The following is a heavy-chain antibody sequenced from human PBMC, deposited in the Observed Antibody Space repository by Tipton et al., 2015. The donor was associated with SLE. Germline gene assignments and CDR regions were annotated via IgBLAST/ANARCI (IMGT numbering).Heavy chain of an antibody. J-gene: IGHJ4*02. CDR1: GFIFSSTW. Sequence: SLRLSCAASGFIFSSTWMTWVRQAPGKGLEWVSVIYGGGSTYYADSVKGRFTISRDNSKNTLYLQMNSLRAEDTAVYFCAREECSGGSCFDFWGQGTLVTVSS. V-gene: IGHV3-53*05. CDR2: IYGGGST. D-gene: IGHD2-15*01. CDR3: AREECSGGSCFDF.